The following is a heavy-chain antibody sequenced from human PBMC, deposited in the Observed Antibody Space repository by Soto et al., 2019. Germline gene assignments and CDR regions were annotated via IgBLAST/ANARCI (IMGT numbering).Heavy chain of an antibody. Sequence: SETLSLTCAVYGGSFSGYYWSWIRQPPGKGLEWIGEINHSGSTNYNPSLKSRVTISVDTSKNQFSLKLSSVTAADTAVYYCARYCSGGSCYSDAFDIWGQGTMVTASS. D-gene: IGHD2-15*01. V-gene: IGHV4-34*01. CDR1: GGSFSGYY. CDR3: ARYCSGGSCYSDAFDI. CDR2: INHSGST. J-gene: IGHJ3*02.